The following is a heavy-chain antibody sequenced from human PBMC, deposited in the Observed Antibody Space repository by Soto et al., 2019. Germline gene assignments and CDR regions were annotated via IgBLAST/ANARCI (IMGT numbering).Heavy chain of an antibody. CDR2: IYYSGST. CDR3: ARQAPLRYFDY. Sequence: SETLSLTCTVSGGSISSSSYYWGWIRQPPGKGLEWIGSIYYSGSTYYNPCLKSRVTISVDTSKNQFSLKLSSVTAADTAVYYCARQAPLRYFDYWGQGTLVTVSS. D-gene: IGHD4-17*01. J-gene: IGHJ4*02. CDR1: GGSISSSSYY. V-gene: IGHV4-39*01.